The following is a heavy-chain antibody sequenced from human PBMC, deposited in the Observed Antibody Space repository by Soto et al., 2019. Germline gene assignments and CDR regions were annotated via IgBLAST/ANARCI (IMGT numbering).Heavy chain of an antibody. Sequence: QVQLQQWGAGLLKPSETLSLTCAVYGGSFSGYYWSWIRQPPGKGLEWIGEINHSGSTNYNPSLXGRVTISVDTXXTXFXXKLSSVTAADTAVYYCARAATRGAVKNYSEYYFDYWGQGTLVTVSS. CDR2: INHSGST. CDR1: GGSFSGYY. V-gene: IGHV4-34*01. CDR3: ARAATRGAVKNYSEYYFDY. J-gene: IGHJ4*02. D-gene: IGHD3-10*01.